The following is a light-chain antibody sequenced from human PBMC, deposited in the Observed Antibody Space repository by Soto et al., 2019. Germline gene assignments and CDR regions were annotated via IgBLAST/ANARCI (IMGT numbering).Light chain of an antibody. Sequence: QSALTQAASVSGSPGQSISISCTGTSSDVGSYKFVSWYQQYPGKAPKLMIYEGSKRPSGVSDRFSGSKSGNPASLTISGLQAEDEADYFCCSYAGGSNVFGAGTKVTAL. J-gene: IGLJ1*01. CDR1: SSDVGSYKF. V-gene: IGLV2-23*03. CDR3: CSYAGGSNV. CDR2: EGS.